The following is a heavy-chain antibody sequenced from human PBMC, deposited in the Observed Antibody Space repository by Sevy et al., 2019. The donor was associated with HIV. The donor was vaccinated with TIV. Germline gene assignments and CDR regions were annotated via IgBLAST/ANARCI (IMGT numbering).Heavy chain of an antibody. D-gene: IGHD5-12*01. J-gene: IGHJ3*02. CDR2: ISYDGSNK. CDR1: GFTFSSYA. Sequence: GGSLRLSCAASGFTFSSYAMHWVRQAPGKGLEWVAVISYDGSNKYYADSVKGRFTISRDNSKNTLYLQMNSLRAEDTAVYYYARLPGGGYDSHAFDIWGQGTMVTVSS. V-gene: IGHV3-30-3*01. CDR3: ARLPGGGYDSHAFDI.